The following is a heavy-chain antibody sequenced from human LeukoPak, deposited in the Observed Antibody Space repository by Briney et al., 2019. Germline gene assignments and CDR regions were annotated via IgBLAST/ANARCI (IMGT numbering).Heavy chain of an antibody. Sequence: PGGSLRLSCAASGFTFSSYSMSWVRQAPGKGLEWVSSISSSSSYIYYADSVKGRFTISRDNAKNSLYLQMNSLRAEDTAVYYCASMVRGVKDAFDIWGQGTMVTVSS. V-gene: IGHV3-21*01. J-gene: IGHJ3*02. CDR3: ASMVRGVKDAFDI. D-gene: IGHD3-10*01. CDR2: ISSSSSYI. CDR1: GFTFSSYS.